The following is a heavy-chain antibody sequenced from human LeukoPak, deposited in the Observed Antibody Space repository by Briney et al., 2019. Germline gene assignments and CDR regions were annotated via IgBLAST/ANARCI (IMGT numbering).Heavy chain of an antibody. J-gene: IGHJ4*02. Sequence: GGSLRLSCAASGFTFISYGMHWVRQAPGKGLEWVAFIRYDGSNKYYADSVKGRFTISRDNSRSTLYLQMNSLTVEDTGLYYCSSVGYWGQGALVTVSS. CDR1: GFTFISYG. CDR2: IRYDGSNK. D-gene: IGHD6-19*01. V-gene: IGHV3-30*02. CDR3: SSVGY.